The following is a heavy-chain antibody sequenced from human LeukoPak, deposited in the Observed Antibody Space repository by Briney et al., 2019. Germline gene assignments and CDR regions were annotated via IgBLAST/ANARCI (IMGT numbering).Heavy chain of an antibody. J-gene: IGHJ4*02. CDR1: GGSINNGGYY. D-gene: IGHD5-24*01. CDR3: ARNRDGYNSFDY. CDR2: IYYSGSS. V-gene: IGHV4-31*03. Sequence: SETLSLTCTVSGGSINNGGYYWSWIRQHPGKGLEWIGYIYYSGSSYYNPSLRSRVTISVDTPKNHFSLKLSSVTAADTAVYYCARNRDGYNSFDYWGQGTLVTVSS.